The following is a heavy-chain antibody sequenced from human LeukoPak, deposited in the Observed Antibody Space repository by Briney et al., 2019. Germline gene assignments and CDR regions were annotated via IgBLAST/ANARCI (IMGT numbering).Heavy chain of an antibody. CDR3: AKDHLLPEGGYSSGWDGAFDI. Sequence: GGSLRLSCAASGFTFSSYSMNWVRQAPGKGLEWVSAISGSGGSTYYADSVKGRFTISRDNSKNTLYLQMNSLRAEDTAVYYCAKDHLLPEGGYSSGWDGAFDIWGQGTMVTVSS. V-gene: IGHV3-23*01. J-gene: IGHJ3*02. D-gene: IGHD6-19*01. CDR1: GFTFSSYS. CDR2: ISGSGGST.